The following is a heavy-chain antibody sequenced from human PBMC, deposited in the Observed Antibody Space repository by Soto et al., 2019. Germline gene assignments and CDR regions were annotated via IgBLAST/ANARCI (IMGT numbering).Heavy chain of an antibody. J-gene: IGHJ6*02. CDR3: ARSQGSSTSLEIYYYYYYGMDV. CDR2: IIPIPGTA. Sequence: QVQLVQSGAEVKKPGSSVKVSCKASGGTFSSYAISWVRQAPGHGREWMGGIIPIPGTANYAQKFQGRVTITADESTSTAYMELSSLRSEDTAVYYCARSQGSSTSLEIYYYYYYGMDVWGQGTTVTVSS. V-gene: IGHV1-69*01. D-gene: IGHD2-2*01. CDR1: GGTFSSYA.